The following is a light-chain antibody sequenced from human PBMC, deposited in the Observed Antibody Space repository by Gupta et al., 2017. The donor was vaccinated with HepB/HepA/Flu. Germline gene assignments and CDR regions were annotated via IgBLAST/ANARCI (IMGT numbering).Light chain of an antibody. CDR2: EVS. J-gene: IGLJ2*01. CDR1: SSDVGSYNL. V-gene: IGLV2-23*02. Sequence: QSALTQPASVSGSPGQSITISCTGTSSDVGSYNLVSWYQQHPGKAPKLMIHEVSKRPSGVSNRFSGSKSGNTASLTISGLQAEDEADYYCCSYAGSSTRVVFGGGTKLTVL. CDR3: CSYAGSSTRVV.